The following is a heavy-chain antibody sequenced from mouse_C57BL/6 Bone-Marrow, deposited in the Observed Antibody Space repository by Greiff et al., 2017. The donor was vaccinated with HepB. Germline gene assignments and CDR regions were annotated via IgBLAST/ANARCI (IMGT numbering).Heavy chain of an antibody. D-gene: IGHD2-4*01. Sequence: EVKLMESGGGLVKPGGSLKLSCAASGFTFSSYAMSWVRQTPEKRLEWVATISDGGSYTYYPDNVKGRFPISRDNAKNNLYLQMSHLKSEDTAMYYCASYYDYDWFAYWGQGTLVTVSA. J-gene: IGHJ3*01. CDR3: ASYYDYDWFAY. CDR1: GFTFSSYA. CDR2: ISDGGSYT. V-gene: IGHV5-4*03.